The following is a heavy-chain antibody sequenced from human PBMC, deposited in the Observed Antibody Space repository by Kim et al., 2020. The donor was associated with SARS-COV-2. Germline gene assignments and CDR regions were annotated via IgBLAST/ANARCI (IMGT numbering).Heavy chain of an antibody. Sequence: SETLSLTCTVSGGSISSSSYYWGWIRQPPGKGLEWIGSIYYSGSTYYNPSLKSRVTISVDTSKNQFSLKLSSVTAADTAVYYCAIRMIAAAGGSIDYWGQGTLVTVSS. CDR3: AIRMIAAAGGSIDY. CDR2: IYYSGST. D-gene: IGHD6-13*01. CDR1: GGSISSSSYY. V-gene: IGHV4-39*01. J-gene: IGHJ4*02.